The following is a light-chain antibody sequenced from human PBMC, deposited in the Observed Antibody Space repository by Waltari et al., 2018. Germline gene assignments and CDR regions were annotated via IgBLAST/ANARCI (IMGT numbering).Light chain of an antibody. V-gene: IGKV3-20*01. CDR2: DAS. CDR3: QQYGNSPYT. J-gene: IGKJ2*01. CDR1: QSVSSSY. Sequence: DIVLTQSPGTLSLSPGERATLSCRASQSVSSSYLAWYQQKPGQAPRLLIYDASSRATGIPDRFSGSGSGADFTLTISRLEPEDFAVYYCQQYGNSPYTFGQGTKLEIK.